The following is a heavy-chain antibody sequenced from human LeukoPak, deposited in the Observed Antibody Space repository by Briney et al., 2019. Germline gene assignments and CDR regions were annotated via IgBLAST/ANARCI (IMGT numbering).Heavy chain of an antibody. D-gene: IGHD1-1*01. J-gene: IGHJ4*02. CDR1: GFTFSDYS. V-gene: IGHV3-69-1*02. CDR3: ARAIRL. CDR2: ITCISDI. Sequence: GSLRLSCTASGFTFSDYSVNWVRQAPGQGLEWVSCITCISDIYYADSVKGRFTISRDNAKNSVYLQRNSLRAEDTGIYYCARAIRLGGQGTLVTV.